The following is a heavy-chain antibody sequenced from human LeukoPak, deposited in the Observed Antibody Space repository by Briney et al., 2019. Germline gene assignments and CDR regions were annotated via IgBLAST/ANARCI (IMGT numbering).Heavy chain of an antibody. CDR2: ISGSSSII. V-gene: IGHV3-48*01. Sequence: GGSLRLSCAASGFTFSSYSMNWVRQAPGKGLEWVSYISGSSSIIYCADSVKGRFTISRDNAENSLYLQMNSLRAEDTAVYYCARSTAMVVWGQGTMVTVSS. J-gene: IGHJ3*01. CDR3: ARSTAMVV. CDR1: GFTFSSYS. D-gene: IGHD5-18*01.